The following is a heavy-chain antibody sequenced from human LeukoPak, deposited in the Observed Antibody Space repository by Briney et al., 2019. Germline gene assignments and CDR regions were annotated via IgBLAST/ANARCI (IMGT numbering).Heavy chain of an antibody. CDR3: ARVSSSWYQDWYFDL. J-gene: IGHJ2*01. Sequence: SETLSLTCTVSGGSISSYYWSWIRQPAGKGLERIGRIYTSGSTNYNPSLKSRVTISVDTSKNQFSLKLSSVTAADTAVYYCARVSSSWYQDWYFDLWGRGTLVTVSS. D-gene: IGHD6-13*01. CDR1: GGSISSYY. V-gene: IGHV4-4*07. CDR2: IYTSGST.